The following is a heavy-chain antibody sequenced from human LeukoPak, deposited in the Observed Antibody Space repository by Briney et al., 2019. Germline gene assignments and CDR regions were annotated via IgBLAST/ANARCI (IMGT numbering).Heavy chain of an antibody. J-gene: IGHJ4*02. Sequence: GGSLRLSCAASGFTFSSYGMHWVRQAPGKGLEWVAVIWYDGSNKYYADSVKGRFTISRDNSKNTLYLQMNSLRAEDTAVYYCAKDHQHSGYATGDYWGQGTQVTVSS. CDR1: GFTFSSYG. CDR2: IWYDGSNK. V-gene: IGHV3-33*06. CDR3: AKDHQHSGYATGDY. D-gene: IGHD5-12*01.